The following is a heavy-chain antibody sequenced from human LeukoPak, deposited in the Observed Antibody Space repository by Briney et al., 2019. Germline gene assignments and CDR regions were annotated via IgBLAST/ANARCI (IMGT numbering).Heavy chain of an antibody. Sequence: SETLSLTCTVSGGSISSSSYYWGWIRQPPGKALEWIGSIYYSGSTYYNPSLKSRVTISVDTPKNQFSLKLSSVTAADTAVYYCARDYYDSSGRPVWGQGTLVTVSS. CDR2: IYYSGST. D-gene: IGHD3-22*01. J-gene: IGHJ4*02. V-gene: IGHV4-39*01. CDR1: GGSISSSSYY. CDR3: ARDYYDSSGRPV.